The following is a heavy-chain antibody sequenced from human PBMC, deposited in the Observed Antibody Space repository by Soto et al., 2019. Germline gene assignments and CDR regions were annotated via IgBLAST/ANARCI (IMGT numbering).Heavy chain of an antibody. Sequence: GGSLRLSCAASGFTFSSYGMHWVRQAPVKGLEWVAVIWYDGSNKYYADSVKGRFTISRDNSKNTLYLQMNSLRAEDTAVYYCARGICSGGSCPEWFDPWGQGTLVTVSS. V-gene: IGHV3-33*01. CDR3: ARGICSGGSCPEWFDP. CDR2: IWYDGSNK. D-gene: IGHD2-15*01. CDR1: GFTFSSYG. J-gene: IGHJ5*02.